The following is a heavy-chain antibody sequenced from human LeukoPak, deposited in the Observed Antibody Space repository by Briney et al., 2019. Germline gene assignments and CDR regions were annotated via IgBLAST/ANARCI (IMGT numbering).Heavy chain of an antibody. CDR3: ARVWFGEKGNY. CDR2: IYSGGST. Sequence: GGSLRLSCAASGFTVSSNYMSWVRQAPGKGLEWVSVIYSGGSTYYADSVKGRFTISRDNSKNTLYLQMSSLRAEDTAVYYCARVWFGEKGNYWGQGTLVTVSS. V-gene: IGHV3-66*01. D-gene: IGHD3-10*01. J-gene: IGHJ4*02. CDR1: GFTVSSNY.